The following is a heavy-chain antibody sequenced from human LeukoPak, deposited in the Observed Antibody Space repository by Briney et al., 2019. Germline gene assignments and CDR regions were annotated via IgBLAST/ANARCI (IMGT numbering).Heavy chain of an antibody. Sequence: GGSLRLSCAASGFIFTNYAMSWVRQAPGRGLEWVSALSSGDNTHYADSVNGRFIISRDNSKNTLYLQLNSLRAEDTAVYYCARRYCSTCPTGHAFDLWGQGTMVTASS. CDR3: ARRYCSTCPTGHAFDL. CDR2: LSSGDNT. V-gene: IGHV3-23*01. CDR1: GFIFTNYA. D-gene: IGHD2-2*01. J-gene: IGHJ3*01.